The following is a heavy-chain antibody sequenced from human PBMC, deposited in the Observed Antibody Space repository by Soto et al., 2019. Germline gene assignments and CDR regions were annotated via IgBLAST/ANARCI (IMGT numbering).Heavy chain of an antibody. J-gene: IGHJ6*03. CDR3: ARMKSPAYYGSGSYYNAWYYYYMDV. CDR2: INHSGST. CDR1: GGSFSGYY. Sequence: SETLSLTCAVYGGSFSGYYWSWIRQPPGKGLEWIGEINHSGSTNYNPSLKSRVTISVDTSKNQFSLKLSSVTAADTAVYYCARMKSPAYYGSGSYYNAWYYYYMDVWGKGTTVTVSS. V-gene: IGHV4-34*01. D-gene: IGHD3-10*01.